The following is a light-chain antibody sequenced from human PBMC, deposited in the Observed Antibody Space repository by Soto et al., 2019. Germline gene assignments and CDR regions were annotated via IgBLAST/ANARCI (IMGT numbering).Light chain of an antibody. V-gene: IGKV3-15*01. CDR2: GAF. J-gene: IGKJ1*01. Sequence: EIVMTQSPVTLSLSPGERATLSCRASQSVSSNLAWYQQKHGQAPSLLIYGAFTRATGIPARFSGTVSGTEGTITLSSLKSEDGSLYDGQQSNDWPLTFGQGTKVDIK. CDR1: QSVSSN. CDR3: QQSNDWPLT.